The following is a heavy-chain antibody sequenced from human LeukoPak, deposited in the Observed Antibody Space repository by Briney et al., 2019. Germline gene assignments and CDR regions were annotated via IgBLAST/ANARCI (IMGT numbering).Heavy chain of an antibody. V-gene: IGHV3-9*01. Sequence: GGSLRLSCAASGFTFDDYAMHWVRQAPGKGLEWVSGISWNSGSIDYADSVKGRFTISRDNAKNSLYLQMNSLRAEDTAVYYCAKDRKDYDRPSPFDYWGQGTLVTVSS. CDR1: GFTFDDYA. J-gene: IGHJ4*02. D-gene: IGHD3-9*01. CDR3: AKDRKDYDRPSPFDY. CDR2: ISWNSGSI.